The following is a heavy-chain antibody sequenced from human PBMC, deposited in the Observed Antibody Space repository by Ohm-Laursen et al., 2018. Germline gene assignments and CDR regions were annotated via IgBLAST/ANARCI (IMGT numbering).Heavy chain of an antibody. CDR2: ISWNSGSI. D-gene: IGHD1-14*01. V-gene: IGHV3-9*01. CDR1: GFTFDDYA. Sequence: SLRLSCAATGFTFDDYAMHWVRQAPGKGLEWASGISWNSGSIGYADSVKGRFTISRDNAKNSLYLQMNSLRAKDTAVYYCARTGWGDAFDIWGQGTMVTVSS. J-gene: IGHJ3*02. CDR3: ARTGWGDAFDI.